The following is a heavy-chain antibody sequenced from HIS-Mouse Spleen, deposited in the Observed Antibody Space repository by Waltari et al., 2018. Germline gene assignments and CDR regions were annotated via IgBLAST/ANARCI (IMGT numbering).Heavy chain of an antibody. Sequence: QLQLQESGPGLVKPSETLSLTCTVSGGSISSSSYYWGWIRQPPGKGLEWNGSIYYRGSTYHNPSLKSRVTISVDTAKNQSSLKLSSVTAADTAVYYCARDPGYYYDSSGYTDAFDIWGQGTMVTVSS. CDR2: IYYRGST. D-gene: IGHD3-22*01. CDR3: ARDPGYYYDSSGYTDAFDI. V-gene: IGHV4-39*07. J-gene: IGHJ3*02. CDR1: GGSISSSSYY.